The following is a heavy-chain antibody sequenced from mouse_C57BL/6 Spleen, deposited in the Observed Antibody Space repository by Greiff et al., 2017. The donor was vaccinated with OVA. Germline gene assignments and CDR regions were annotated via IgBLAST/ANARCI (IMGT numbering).Heavy chain of an antibody. CDR1: GYTFTSYW. V-gene: IGHV1-50*01. CDR2: IDPSDSYN. CDR3: APYDGYYLWFAY. Sequence: QVQLQQPGAELVKPGASVKLSCKASGYTFTSYWMQWVKQRTGQGLEWIGEIDPSDSYNNYNQKLKGKGTLTVDTSSSTAYMQLSSLTSEVSAVYYCAPYDGYYLWFAYWGQGTLVPGSA. J-gene: IGHJ3*01. D-gene: IGHD2-3*01.